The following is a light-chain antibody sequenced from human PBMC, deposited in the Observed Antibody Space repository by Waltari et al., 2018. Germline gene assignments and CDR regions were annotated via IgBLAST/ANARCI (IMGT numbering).Light chain of an antibody. CDR3: HQYDRSPWT. J-gene: IGKJ1*01. V-gene: IGKV3-20*01. Sequence: ENVLTQSPGTLSLSPGERATLSCRASQSIGNNYLAWYQQKPGQAPRLLIYAASIRATGIPDRFSGSGSGTDFTLTFSRLEPEDFAVFYCHQYDRSPWTFGQGTKVEF. CDR2: AAS. CDR1: QSIGNNY.